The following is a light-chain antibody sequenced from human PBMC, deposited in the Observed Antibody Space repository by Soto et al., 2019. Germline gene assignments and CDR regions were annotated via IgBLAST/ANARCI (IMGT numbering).Light chain of an antibody. CDR2: DVS. J-gene: IGLJ1*01. V-gene: IGLV2-14*01. CDR1: SSDVGDYNY. CDR3: SSYTSSSVYV. Sequence: QSALTQPASVSGSPGQSITISCTGTSSDVGDYNYVSWYQQHPGKAPKLMIYDVSDRPSGVSYRFSGSKSGNTASLTISGLQAEDEADYYCSSYTSSSVYVFGTGTKVTVL.